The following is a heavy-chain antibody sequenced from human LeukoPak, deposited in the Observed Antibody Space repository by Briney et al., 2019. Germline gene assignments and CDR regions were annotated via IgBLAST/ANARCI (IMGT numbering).Heavy chain of an antibody. V-gene: IGHV3-15*01. Sequence: GGSLTLSWTASGFTFNNAWMSWVRQAPGKWLEWVGRIKSRSDGGATDYSAPVTGRFTISRDDSRNTLYLEMNSLKTEDTAVYYCTSGIGTIDFWGQGTLVTVSS. D-gene: IGHD1-1*01. CDR3: TSGIGTIDF. CDR2: IKSRSDGGAT. CDR1: GFTFNNAW. J-gene: IGHJ4*02.